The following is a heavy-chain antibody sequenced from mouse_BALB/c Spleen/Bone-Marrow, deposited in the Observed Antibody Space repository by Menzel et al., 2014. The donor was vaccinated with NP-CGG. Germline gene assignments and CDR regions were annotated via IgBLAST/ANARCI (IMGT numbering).Heavy chain of an antibody. CDR3: ASRDSSSYVPDY. Sequence: QVQLQQSGAELVKPGASVKLSCKTSGYTFTSYWIQWVKQRPGQGLGWIGEIFPGTGTTYYNEKFKGKATLTIDTSSSTAYMQLMNLTTEDSAVYFGASRDSSSYVPDYWGQGTTLTVSS. V-gene: IGHV1S132*01. D-gene: IGHD3-2*01. CDR2: IFPGTGTT. J-gene: IGHJ2*01. CDR1: GYTFTSYW.